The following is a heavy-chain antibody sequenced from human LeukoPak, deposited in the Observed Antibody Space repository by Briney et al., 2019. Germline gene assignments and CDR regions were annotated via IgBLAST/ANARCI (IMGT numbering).Heavy chain of an antibody. J-gene: IGHJ4*02. V-gene: IGHV4-38-2*02. CDR3: AREGEDFDY. CDR1: GYSISSGYY. Sequence: SETLSLTCTVSGYSISSGYYWGWIRQPPGKGLEWIGSIYHSGSTYYNPSLKSRVTISVDTSKNQFSLKLSSVTAADTAVYYCAREGEDFDYWGQGTLVTVSS. D-gene: IGHD3-16*01. CDR2: IYHSGST.